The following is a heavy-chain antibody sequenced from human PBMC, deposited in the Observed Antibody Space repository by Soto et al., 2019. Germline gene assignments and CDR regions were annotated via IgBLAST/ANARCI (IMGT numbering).Heavy chain of an antibody. D-gene: IGHD5-18*01. CDR2: IKSKTDGGTT. V-gene: IGHV3-15*01. CDR3: TTDRGRRAGYAQDY. J-gene: IGHJ4*02. CDR1: GFTFSDAW. Sequence: EVQLVESGGGLVKPGGSLRLSCAASGFTFSDAWMSWVRQAPGKGLEWVGRIKSKTDGGTTDYAAPVKGRFTISRDDSKDTLYLQMNSLKTDDTAVYYCTTDRGRRAGYAQDYWGQRTLVTVSS.